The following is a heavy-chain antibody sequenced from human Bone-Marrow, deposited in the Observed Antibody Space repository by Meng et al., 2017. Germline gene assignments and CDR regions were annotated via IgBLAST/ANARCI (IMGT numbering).Heavy chain of an antibody. CDR2: INGVFGTT. Sequence: SAKVSCKAPGGIFSNSVVGWGRQDPGQGLGWLGGINGVFGTTNYAQKFQGRVTITTDDSTSTVYMEMARLTSEDTAVYFCARDIGLFGVVIIGYYGIDVWGQGTMVTVSS. J-gene: IGHJ6*02. D-gene: IGHD3-3*01. CDR1: GGIFSNSV. V-gene: IGHV1-69*05. CDR3: ARDIGLFGVVIIGYYGIDV.